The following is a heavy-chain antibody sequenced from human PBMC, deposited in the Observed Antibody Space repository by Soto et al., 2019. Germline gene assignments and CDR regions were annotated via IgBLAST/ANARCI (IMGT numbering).Heavy chain of an antibody. CDR2: INHSGST. D-gene: IGHD3-22*01. V-gene: IGHV4-34*01. CDR1: GGSFSGYY. J-gene: IGHJ4*02. Sequence: PSETLSLTCAVYGGSFSGYYWSWIRQPPGKGLEWIGEINHSGSTNYHPPLKSRVTISVDTSKNQFSLKLSSVTAADTAVYYCADEYYYDSSGHWGQGTLVTVSS. CDR3: ADEYYYDSSGH.